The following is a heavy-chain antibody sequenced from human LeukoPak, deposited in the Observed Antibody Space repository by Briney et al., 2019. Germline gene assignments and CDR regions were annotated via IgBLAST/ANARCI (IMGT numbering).Heavy chain of an antibody. D-gene: IGHD2/OR15-2a*01. J-gene: IGHJ4*02. CDR2: ISGSGGST. V-gene: IGHV3-23*01. Sequence: GGSLRLSCAASGFTFSSYGMSWVRQPPGKGLEWVSGISGSGGSTYYADSVKGRFTISRDNSKNTLYLQMNSLRAEDTAVYYCAKDRLSLDYWGQGTLVTVSS. CDR3: AKDRLSLDY. CDR1: GFTFSSYG.